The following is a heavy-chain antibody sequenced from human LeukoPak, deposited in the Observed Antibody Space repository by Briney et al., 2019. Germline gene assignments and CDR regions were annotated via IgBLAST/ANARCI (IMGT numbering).Heavy chain of an antibody. CDR3: ARLVSYYDILTGYTSRPYYYYYSMDV. CDR2: INHSGST. J-gene: IGHJ6*02. D-gene: IGHD3-9*01. Sequence: SETLSLTCAVYGGSFSGYYWSWIRQPPGKGLEWIGEINHSGSTNYNPSLKSRVTISVDTSKNQFSLKLSSVTAADTAVYYCARLVSYYDILTGYTSRPYYYYYSMDVWGQGTTVTVSS. V-gene: IGHV4-34*01. CDR1: GGSFSGYY.